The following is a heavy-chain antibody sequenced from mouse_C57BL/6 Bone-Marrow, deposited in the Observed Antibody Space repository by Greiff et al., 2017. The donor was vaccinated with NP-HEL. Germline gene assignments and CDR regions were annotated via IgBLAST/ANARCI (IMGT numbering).Heavy chain of an antibody. Sequence: QVQLQQPGAELVRPGSSVKLSCMASGFTFTSYWMDWVQQSPGQGLDWIGNIYSSDSETHYNQTFKEKATLTVDKSTSTAYMQLSSLTSEDSAVYYCANNYPWYFDVWGTGTTVTVSS. CDR1: GFTFTSYW. D-gene: IGHD1-3*01. V-gene: IGHV1-61*01. CDR3: ANNYPWYFDV. CDR2: IYSSDSET. J-gene: IGHJ1*03.